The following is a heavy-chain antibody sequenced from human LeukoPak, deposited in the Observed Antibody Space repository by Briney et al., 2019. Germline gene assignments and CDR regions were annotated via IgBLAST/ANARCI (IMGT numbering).Heavy chain of an antibody. J-gene: IGHJ6*02. CDR3: ARDNPNDFWSGYYKGLYGMDV. D-gene: IGHD3-3*01. CDR2: IYTSGST. V-gene: IGHV4-4*07. Sequence: SETLSLTCTVSGGSISSYYWSWIRQPAGKGLEWIGRIYTSGSTNYNPSLKSRVTMSVDTSKNQFSLKLSSLTAADTAVYYCARDNPNDFWSGYYKGLYGMDVWGQGTTVTVSS. CDR1: GGSISSYY.